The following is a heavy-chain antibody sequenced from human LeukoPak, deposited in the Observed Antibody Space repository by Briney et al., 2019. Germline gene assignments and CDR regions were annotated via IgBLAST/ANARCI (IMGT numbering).Heavy chain of an antibody. CDR2: IYYSGST. J-gene: IGHJ5*02. CDR1: GGSISSSSYY. Sequence: PSETLSLTCTVSGGSISSSSYYWAWIRQPPGKGLEWIGSIYYSGSTYYNPSLKSRVTISVDTSKNQFSLKLSSVTAADTAVYYCARGEYTIDWSTRYWFDPWGQGTLVTVSS. CDR3: ARGEYTIDWSTRYWFDP. V-gene: IGHV4-39*07. D-gene: IGHD3-9*01.